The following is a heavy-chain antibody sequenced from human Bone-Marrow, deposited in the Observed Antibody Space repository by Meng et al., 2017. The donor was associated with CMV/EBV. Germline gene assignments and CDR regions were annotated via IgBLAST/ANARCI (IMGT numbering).Heavy chain of an antibody. V-gene: IGHV1-18*01. Sequence: ASVKVSCTASGYTFTSYGISWVRQAPGQGLEWMGWISAYNGNTNYAQKLQGRVTMTTDTSTSTAYMELRSLRSDDTAVYYCARVRAYCSSTSCYGYYGMDVWGQGTTVTVSS. D-gene: IGHD2-2*01. CDR1: GYTFTSYG. J-gene: IGHJ6*02. CDR3: ARVRAYCSSTSCYGYYGMDV. CDR2: ISAYNGNT.